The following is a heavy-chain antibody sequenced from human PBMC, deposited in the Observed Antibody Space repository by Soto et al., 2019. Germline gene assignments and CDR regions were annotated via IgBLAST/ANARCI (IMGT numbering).Heavy chain of an antibody. D-gene: IGHD6-19*01. CDR2: ISYDGSNK. CDR3: ARDRVEVAANFDY. Sequence: GGSLRLSCAASGFTFSSYAMHWVRQAPGKGLEWVAVISYDGSNKYYADSVKGRFTISRDNSKNTLYLQMNSLRAEDTAVYYCARDRVEVAANFDYWGQGTLVTVSS. J-gene: IGHJ4*02. V-gene: IGHV3-30-3*01. CDR1: GFTFSSYA.